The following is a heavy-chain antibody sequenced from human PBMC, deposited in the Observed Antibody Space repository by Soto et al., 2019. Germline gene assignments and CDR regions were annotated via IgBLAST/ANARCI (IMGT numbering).Heavy chain of an antibody. J-gene: IGHJ4*02. D-gene: IGHD5-12*01. CDR1: GFTFSSYW. CDR3: ARDLRRSVGGYSGYGRGY. Sequence: EVQLLESGGGLVQPGGSLRLSCAASGFTFSSYWMHWVRQAPGKGLVWVSRINSDGSSTSYADSVKGRFTISRDNAKNTLYLQMNSLRAEDTAVYYCARDLRRSVGGYSGYGRGYWGQGTLVTVSS. CDR2: INSDGSST. V-gene: IGHV3-74*01.